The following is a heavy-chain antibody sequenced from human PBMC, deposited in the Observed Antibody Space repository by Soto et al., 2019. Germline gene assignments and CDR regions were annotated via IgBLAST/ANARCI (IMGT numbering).Heavy chain of an antibody. Sequence: QVQLVESGGGVVQPGRSLRLSCAASGFTFSSYGMHWVRQAPGKGLEWVAVISYDGSNKYYADSVKGRFTISRDNSKNTLYLQMNSLRAEDTAVYYCAKDKLEPTYGMDVWGQGTTVTGSS. CDR3: AKDKLEPTYGMDV. J-gene: IGHJ6*02. V-gene: IGHV3-30*18. CDR2: ISYDGSNK. CDR1: GFTFSSYG. D-gene: IGHD1-1*01.